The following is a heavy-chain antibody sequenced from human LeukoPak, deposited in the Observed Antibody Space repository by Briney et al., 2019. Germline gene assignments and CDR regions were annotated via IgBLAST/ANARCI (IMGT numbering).Heavy chain of an antibody. Sequence: ASVKVSCKASGGTFSSYAISWVRQAPGQGLEWMGWISAYNGNTNYAQKLQGRVTMTTDTSTSTAYMELRSLRSDDTAVYYCARGRGPYFDWFHEDNWFDPWGQGTLVTVSS. CDR1: GGTFSSYA. V-gene: IGHV1-18*01. CDR3: ARGRGPYFDWFHEDNWFDP. D-gene: IGHD3-9*01. J-gene: IGHJ5*02. CDR2: ISAYNGNT.